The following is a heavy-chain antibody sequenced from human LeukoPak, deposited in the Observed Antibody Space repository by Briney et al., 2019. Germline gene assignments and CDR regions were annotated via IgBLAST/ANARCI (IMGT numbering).Heavy chain of an antibody. CDR1: GGSISSYY. CDR2: IYYSGST. Sequence: SETLSLTCTVSGGSISSYYWSWIRQPPGKGPEWIGYIYYSGSTNYNPSLKSRVTISVDTSKNQFSLKLTSVTAADTAVYYCARGGEGYPLPHYFDYWGQGTLVTVSS. D-gene: IGHD5-18*01. V-gene: IGHV4-59*01. CDR3: ARGGEGYPLPHYFDY. J-gene: IGHJ4*02.